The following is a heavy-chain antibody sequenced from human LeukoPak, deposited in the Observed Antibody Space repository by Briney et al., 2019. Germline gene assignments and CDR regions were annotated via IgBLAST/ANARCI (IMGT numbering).Heavy chain of an antibody. CDR2: ISAYNGNT. V-gene: IGHV1-18*01. CDR1: GYTFSSYG. Sequence: GASVKVSCKASGYTFSSYGISWVRQAPGQGLEWMGWISAYNGNTNYRQKLQGRVTMTRDTSTSTVYMELSSLRSEDTAVYYCARVKPNYYDSSAYGTFDIWGQGTMVTVSS. D-gene: IGHD3-22*01. J-gene: IGHJ3*02. CDR3: ARVKPNYYDSSAYGTFDI.